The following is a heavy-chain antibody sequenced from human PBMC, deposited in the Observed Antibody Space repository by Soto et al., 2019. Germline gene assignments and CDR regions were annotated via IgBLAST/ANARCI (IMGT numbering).Heavy chain of an antibody. D-gene: IGHD2-15*01. CDR1: GGSISSSNW. CDR2: IYHSGST. Sequence: QVQLQESGPGLVKPSGTLSLTCAVSGGSISSSNWWSWVRQPPGKGLEWIGEIYHSGSTNYNPSLKTRVTISVDKCKNQCSLKLSSVTAADTAVYYCATLGCSGGSCYPASDYWGQGTLVTVSS. CDR3: ATLGCSGGSCYPASDY. J-gene: IGHJ4*02. V-gene: IGHV4-4*02.